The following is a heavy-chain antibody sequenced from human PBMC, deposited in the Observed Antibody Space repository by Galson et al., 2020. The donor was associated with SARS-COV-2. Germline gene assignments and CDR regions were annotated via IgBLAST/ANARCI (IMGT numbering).Heavy chain of an antibody. V-gene: IGHV5-51*01. CDR1: GYSFTSNW. Sequence: GESLKISCKGSGYSFTSNWIVWMRQMPGNGPEWMGSIFPGDSDTRYSPSFQGQVIISADKSSSTAYLQWNSLKASDTAIYYCARRGKENYYYVMDVWGQGTTVTVSS. J-gene: IGHJ6*02. CDR3: ARRGKENYYYVMDV. CDR2: IFPGDSDT.